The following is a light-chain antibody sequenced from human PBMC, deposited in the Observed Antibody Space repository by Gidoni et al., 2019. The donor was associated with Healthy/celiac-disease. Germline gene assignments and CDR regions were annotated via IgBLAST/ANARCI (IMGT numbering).Light chain of an antibody. Sequence: QSALTQPASVSGSPGQSITISCTGTSSAVGGYNYVSWYQHHPGKAPNLMIYDVSNRPSGVSNRFSGSKSGNTASLTISGLQAEDEADYYCSSDTSSSTLVFGGGTKLTVL. J-gene: IGLJ2*01. CDR2: DVS. V-gene: IGLV2-14*03. CDR3: SSDTSSSTLV. CDR1: SSAVGGYNY.